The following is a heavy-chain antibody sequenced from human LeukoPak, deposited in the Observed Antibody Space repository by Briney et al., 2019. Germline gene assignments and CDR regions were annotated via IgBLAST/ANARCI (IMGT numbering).Heavy chain of an antibody. J-gene: IGHJ4*02. D-gene: IGHD6-19*01. CDR1: GFTFSSYW. V-gene: IGHV3-7*01. CDR2: IKQDGSEK. CDR3: ARDAISSGWFLPFSY. Sequence: GGSLRLSCAASGFTFSSYWMSWVRQAPGKGLEWVANIKQDGSEKYYVDFVKGRFTTSRDNAKNSLYLQMNSLRAEDTAVYYCARDAISSGWFLPFSYWGQGTLVTVSS.